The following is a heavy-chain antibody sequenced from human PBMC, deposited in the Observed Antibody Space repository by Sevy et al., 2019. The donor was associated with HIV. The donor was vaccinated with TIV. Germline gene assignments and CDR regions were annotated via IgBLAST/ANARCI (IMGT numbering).Heavy chain of an antibody. Sequence: SETLSLTCTVSGGSISSYYWSWIRQPPGKGLEWIGYIYYSGSTNYNPSLKSRVTISVDTSKNQFSLKLSSVTAADTAVYYCARDSTYCSSTSCYGEGFDPWGQRTLVTVSS. D-gene: IGHD2-2*01. CDR2: IYYSGST. J-gene: IGHJ5*02. CDR1: GGSISSYY. V-gene: IGHV4-59*01. CDR3: ARDSTYCSSTSCYGEGFDP.